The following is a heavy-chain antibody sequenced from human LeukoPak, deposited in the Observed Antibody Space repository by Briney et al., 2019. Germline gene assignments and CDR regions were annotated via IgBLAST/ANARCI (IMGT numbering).Heavy chain of an antibody. CDR3: AVELKVTDAFDI. CDR1: GFTFSSYE. Sequence: GGSLRLSCAASGFTFSSYEMNWVRQAPGKGLEWVSYISSGGSIIYYAASVKGRFTISRDNAKNLLYLQMNSLRAEDTAVYYCAVELKVTDAFDIWGQGTMVTVSS. D-gene: IGHD1-7*01. CDR2: ISSGGSII. V-gene: IGHV3-48*03. J-gene: IGHJ3*02.